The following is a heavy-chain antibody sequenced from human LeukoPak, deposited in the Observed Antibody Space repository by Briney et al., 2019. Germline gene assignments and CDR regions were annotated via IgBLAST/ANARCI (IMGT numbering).Heavy chain of an antibody. V-gene: IGHV4-30-2*01. CDR2: IYHSGST. J-gene: IGHJ4*02. CDR1: GGSISSGGYS. Sequence: SETLSLTCAVSGGSISSGGYSWSWIRQPPGKGLEWIGYIYHSGSTYYNPSLKSRVTISVDRSKNQFSLKLSSVTAADTAVYYCARIGYYGSGSPSDYWGQGTLVTVSS. D-gene: IGHD3-10*01. CDR3: ARIGYYGSGSPSDY.